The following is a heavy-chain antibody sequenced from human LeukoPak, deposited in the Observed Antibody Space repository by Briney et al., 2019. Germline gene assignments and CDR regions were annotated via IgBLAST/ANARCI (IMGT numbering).Heavy chain of an antibody. CDR2: IYTSGST. CDR1: GGSISSYY. J-gene: IGHJ6*03. CDR3: ARGPYSKGRYYYYYMDV. Sequence: SETLSLTCTVSGGSISSYYWSWIRQPAGKGLEWIGRIYTSGSTNYNPSLKSRVTMSVDTSKNQFSLKLSSVTAADTAVYYCARGPYSKGRYYYYYMDVWGKGTTLTVSS. D-gene: IGHD4-11*01. V-gene: IGHV4-4*07.